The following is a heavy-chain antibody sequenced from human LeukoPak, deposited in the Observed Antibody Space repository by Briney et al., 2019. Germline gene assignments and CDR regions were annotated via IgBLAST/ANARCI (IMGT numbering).Heavy chain of an antibody. V-gene: IGHV4-59*08. CDR3: ARSDGISAYNYKGMDV. CDR1: GGSISSYY. D-gene: IGHD1-14*01. CDR2: IHDSGST. J-gene: IGHJ6*02. Sequence: PSETLSLTCSVSGGSISSYYWTWIRQPPGKGLEWIGYIHDSGSTNYNPSLKSRLTISLDTSKKQVSLELSSVTAADTAVYYCARSDGISAYNYKGMDVWGQGTTVTVSS.